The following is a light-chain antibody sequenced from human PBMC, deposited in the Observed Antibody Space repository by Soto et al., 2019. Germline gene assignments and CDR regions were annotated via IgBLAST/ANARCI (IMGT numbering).Light chain of an antibody. J-gene: IGLJ2*01. CDR3: CSYAGSSNVV. CDR2: EGS. V-gene: IGLV2-23*01. Sequence: QSVLTQPASVSGSPGQSITISCTGTSSDVGSYNLVSWYQKHPGKAPKLMIYEGSKRPSGVSNRFSGSKSGNTASLTISGLQAEDEADYYCCSYAGSSNVVFGGGTKLTVL. CDR1: SSDVGSYNL.